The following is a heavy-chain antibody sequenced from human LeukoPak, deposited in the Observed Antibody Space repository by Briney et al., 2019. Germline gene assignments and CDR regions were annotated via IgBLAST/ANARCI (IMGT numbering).Heavy chain of an antibody. Sequence: ASVKVSCKASGYTFTGYYMHWVRQAPGQGLEWMGWINPNSGGTNCAQKFQGWVTMTRDTSISTAYMELSRLRSDDTAVYYCARARFGELLPFDYWGQGTLVTVSS. D-gene: IGHD3-10*01. J-gene: IGHJ4*02. CDR2: INPNSGGT. CDR3: ARARFGELLPFDY. V-gene: IGHV1-2*04. CDR1: GYTFTGYY.